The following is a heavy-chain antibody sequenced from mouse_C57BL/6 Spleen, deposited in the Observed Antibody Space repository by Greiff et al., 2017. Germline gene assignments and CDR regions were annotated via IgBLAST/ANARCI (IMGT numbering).Heavy chain of an antibody. J-gene: IGHJ4*01. CDR1: GFTFSDFY. Sequence: EVKLVESGGGLVQSGRSLRLSCATSGFTFSDFYMEWVRQAPGKGLEWIAASRNKANDYTTEYSASVKGRFIVSRDTSQSILYLQMNALRAEDTAIYYCERDAWDGDYAMDDWGQGTSVTVSS. CDR2: SRNKANDYTT. D-gene: IGHD4-1*01. CDR3: ERDAWDGDYAMDD. V-gene: IGHV7-1*01.